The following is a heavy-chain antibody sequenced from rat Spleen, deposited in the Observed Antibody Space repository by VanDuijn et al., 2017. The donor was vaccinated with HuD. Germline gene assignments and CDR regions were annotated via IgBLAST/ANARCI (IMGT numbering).Heavy chain of an antibody. D-gene: IGHD1-10*01. V-gene: IGHV5-29*01. J-gene: IGHJ2*01. CDR2: ISYDGRRT. CDR1: GFTFSNYY. Sequence: EVQLVESGGGLVQPGRSMKLSCAASGFTFSNYYMAWVRQAPTKGLEWVATISYDGRRTYYPDSVKGRFTISRDNAKSTLYLQMNSLRSEDTATYYCTSNNLDYWGQGVMVTVSS. CDR3: TSNNLDY.